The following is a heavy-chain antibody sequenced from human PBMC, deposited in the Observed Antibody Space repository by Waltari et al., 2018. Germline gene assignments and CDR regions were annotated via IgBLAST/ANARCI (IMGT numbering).Heavy chain of an antibody. D-gene: IGHD2-2*01. V-gene: IGHV4-39*01. J-gene: IGHJ5*02. Sequence: QVQLQESGPGLVEPSGTLSLTCTVSGGAISGSGYYWGWLRQTPGKGLEWIASIYPDGTSYYTPSLKIRVTISVDTSENKFSLKLNSVTAADTAIYYCAKPGSSSPYYWFNPWGQGILVTVSS. CDR1: GGAISGSGYY. CDR3: AKPGSSSPYYWFNP. CDR2: IYPDGTS.